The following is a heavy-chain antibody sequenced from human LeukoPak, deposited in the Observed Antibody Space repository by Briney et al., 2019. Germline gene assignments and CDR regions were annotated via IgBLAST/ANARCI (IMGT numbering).Heavy chain of an antibody. Sequence: SGGSLRLSCAASGFTFSSYTMNWVRQAPGKGLEWVSSISGNSNYIYYTDSVKGRFTISRDNAKNSLYLQMNSLRAEDTAVYYCARDTTTVTINYWGQGTLVTVSS. CDR2: ISGNSNYI. CDR3: ARDTTTVTINY. J-gene: IGHJ4*02. V-gene: IGHV3-21*01. D-gene: IGHD4-17*01. CDR1: GFTFSSYT.